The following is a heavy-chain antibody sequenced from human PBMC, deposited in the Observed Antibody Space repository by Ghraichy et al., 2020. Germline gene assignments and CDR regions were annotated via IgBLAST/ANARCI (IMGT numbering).Heavy chain of an antibody. V-gene: IGHV4-39*01. CDR1: GGSISSSSYY. Sequence: SETLSLTCTVSGGSISSSSYYWGWIRQPPGKGLEWIGSIYYSGSTYYNQSLKRRVTISVDTSKNQFSLKLSSVTAADTAVYYCARHLACLHVYWYFDLWGRGTLVTVSS. J-gene: IGHJ2*01. CDR2: IYYSGST. D-gene: IGHD2-15*01. CDR3: ARHLACLHVYWYFDL.